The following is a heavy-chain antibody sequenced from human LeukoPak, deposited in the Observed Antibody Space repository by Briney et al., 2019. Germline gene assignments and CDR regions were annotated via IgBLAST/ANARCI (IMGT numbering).Heavy chain of an antibody. CDR1: RFTFSSYA. CDR3: ARDWAYYGSGSYYSYYYYYGMDV. CDR2: ISYDGSNK. D-gene: IGHD3-10*01. J-gene: IGHJ6*02. V-gene: IGHV3-30*04. Sequence: PGRSLRLSCAASRFTFSSYAMHWVRQAPGKGLEWVAVISYDGSNKYYADSVKGRFTISRDNSKNTLYLQMNSLRAEDTAVYYCARDWAYYGSGSYYSYYYYYGMDVWGQGTTVTVSS.